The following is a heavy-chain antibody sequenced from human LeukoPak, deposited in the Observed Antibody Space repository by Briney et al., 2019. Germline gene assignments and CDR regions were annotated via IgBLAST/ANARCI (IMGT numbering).Heavy chain of an antibody. Sequence: GGSLRLSCTASGFTFSSYSMNWVRQAPGKGLEWVSSISSSSSYIYYADSVKGRFTISRDNAKNSLYLQMNSLRAEDTAVYYCSFGGYYYDSSGYISDAFDIWGQGTMVTVSS. CDR2: ISSSSSYI. J-gene: IGHJ3*02. CDR3: SFGGYYYDSSGYISDAFDI. CDR1: GFTFSSYS. V-gene: IGHV3-21*01. D-gene: IGHD3-22*01.